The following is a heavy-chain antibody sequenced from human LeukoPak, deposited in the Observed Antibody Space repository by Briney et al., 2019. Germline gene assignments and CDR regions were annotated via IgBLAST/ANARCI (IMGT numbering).Heavy chain of an antibody. CDR1: GYTFTNYY. V-gene: IGHV1-46*01. D-gene: IGHD3-16*02. CDR2: INPGGGST. CDR3: ATSPNYVWGSYRRDSYFDY. J-gene: IGHJ4*02. Sequence: ASVKVSCKASGYTFTNYYVHWVRQAPGQGLEWMGIINPGGGSTSYAQKFQGRVTMTRDTSTSTVYMEPSSLRAEDTAVYYCATSPNYVWGSYRRDSYFDYWGQGTLVTVSS.